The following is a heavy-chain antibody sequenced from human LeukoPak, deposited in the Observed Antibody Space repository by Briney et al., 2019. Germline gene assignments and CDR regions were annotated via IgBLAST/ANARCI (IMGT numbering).Heavy chain of an antibody. Sequence: GGSLRLSCAASGFTFSSYGMHWVRQAPGKGLEWVAFIRYDGSNKYYADSVKGRFTISRDNSKNTLYLQMNSLRAEDTAVYYCANELSWLGIAPGAFDIWGQGTMVTVSS. V-gene: IGHV3-30*02. D-gene: IGHD3-10*01. CDR2: IRYDGSNK. CDR3: ANELSWLGIAPGAFDI. CDR1: GFTFSSYG. J-gene: IGHJ3*02.